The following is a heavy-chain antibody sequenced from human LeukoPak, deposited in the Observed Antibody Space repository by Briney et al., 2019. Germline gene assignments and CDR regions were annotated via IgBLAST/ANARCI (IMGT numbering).Heavy chain of an antibody. CDR2: INQSGST. V-gene: IGHV4-34*01. CDR3: AAGCSSTSCYWYYYTDV. D-gene: IGHD2-2*01. Sequence: SETLSLTCAVYGGSFSDYYWNWIRQPPGKGLEWIGEINQSGSTNYNPSLKSRVTISVDTSKKQFSLNLSPVTAADTAVYYRAAGCSSTSCYWYYYTDVWGKGTTVTVSS. CDR1: GGSFSDYY. J-gene: IGHJ6*03.